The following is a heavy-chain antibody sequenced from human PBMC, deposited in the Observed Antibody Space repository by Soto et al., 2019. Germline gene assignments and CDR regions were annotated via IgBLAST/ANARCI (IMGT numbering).Heavy chain of an antibody. CDR2: VYWDDDK. V-gene: IGHV2-5*02. Sequence: QITLKESGPTLVRPTQTLTLTCTLSGFSVNSSGVSVGWIRQPPGKALEWLALVYWDDDKRYRPSLESRLTITKDTSKNLVVVMMTNMDPVDTATYYCAHRVVGEDAFDIWGQGTLVTVSS. CDR3: AHRVVGEDAFDI. CDR1: GFSVNSSGVS. J-gene: IGHJ3*02.